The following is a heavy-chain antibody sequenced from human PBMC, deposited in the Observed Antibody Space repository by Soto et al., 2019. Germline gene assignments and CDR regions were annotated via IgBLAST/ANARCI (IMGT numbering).Heavy chain of an antibody. J-gene: IGHJ4*02. CDR1: GGTFSSYA. D-gene: IGHD1-26*01. CDR3: ATPRKWELLPNFDY. Sequence: QVQLVQSGAEVKKPGSSVKVSCKASGGTFSSYAISWVRQAPGQGLEWMGGIIPIFGTANYAQKFQGRVSITADESTRTAYMELSSLRSEDTAVYYCATPRKWELLPNFDYWGQGTLVTVSS. V-gene: IGHV1-69*12. CDR2: IIPIFGTA.